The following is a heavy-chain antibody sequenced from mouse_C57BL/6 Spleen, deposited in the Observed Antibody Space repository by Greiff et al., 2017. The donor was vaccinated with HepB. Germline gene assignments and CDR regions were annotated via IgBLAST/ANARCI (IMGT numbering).Heavy chain of an antibody. D-gene: IGHD2-3*01. V-gene: IGHV7-3*01. J-gene: IGHJ3*01. CDR1: GFTFTDYY. Sequence: EVKLMESGGGLVQPGGSLSLSCAASGFTFTDYYMSWVRQPPGKALEWLGFIRNKANGYTTEYSASVKGRFTISRDNSESILYLQMNALRAEDSATDYCASDGYYGAGFAYWGQGTLVTVSA. CDR3: ASDGYYGAGFAY. CDR2: IRNKANGYTT.